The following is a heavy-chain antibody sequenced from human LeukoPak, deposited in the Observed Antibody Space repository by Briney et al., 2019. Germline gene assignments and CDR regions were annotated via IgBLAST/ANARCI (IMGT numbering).Heavy chain of an antibody. CDR3: ARGRPHGNDY. CDR2: IYYNGST. Sequence: PSETLSLTCTVSGGSISSYYWSWIRQPPGKGLEWIGYIYYNGSTNYNPSLKSRVTISVDTSKNQFSLKLSSVTAADTAVYYCARGRPHGNDYWGQGTLVTVSS. J-gene: IGHJ4*02. D-gene: IGHD4-23*01. V-gene: IGHV4-59*12. CDR1: GGSISSYY.